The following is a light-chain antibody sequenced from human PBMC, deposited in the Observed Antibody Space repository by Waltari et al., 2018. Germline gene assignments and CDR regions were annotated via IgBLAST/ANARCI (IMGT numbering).Light chain of an antibody. CDR2: RNS. CDR1: TSNVGKHH. J-gene: IGLJ1*01. Sequence: QSVLTQAPSVSGTLGQSVPISCSGATSNVGKHHEYWYQQLPGTAPKLLIYRNSQRPSGVPDRFSASKSDTSASLTISGLRSEDEADYYCITWDDSLGGYYVFGTGTTVTVL. CDR3: ITWDDSLGGYYV. V-gene: IGLV1-47*01.